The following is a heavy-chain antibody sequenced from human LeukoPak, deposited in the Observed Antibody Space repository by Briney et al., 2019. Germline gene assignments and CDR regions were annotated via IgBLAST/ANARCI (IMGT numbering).Heavy chain of an antibody. V-gene: IGHV5-51*01. CDR3: ARASPMTTVTYTGYFDY. D-gene: IGHD4-17*01. Sequence: GESLKISCKGSGYSFTSYWIGWVRQMPGKGLEWMGIIYPRDSDTRYSPSFQGQVTMSADKSISTAYLQWSSLTASDTATYYCARASPMTTVTYTGYFDYWGQGTLVTVSS. J-gene: IGHJ4*02. CDR2: IYPRDSDT. CDR1: GYSFTSYW.